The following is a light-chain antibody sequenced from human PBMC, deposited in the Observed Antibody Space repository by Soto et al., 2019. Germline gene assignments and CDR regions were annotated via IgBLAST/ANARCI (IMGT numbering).Light chain of an antibody. CDR2: GAS. J-gene: IGKJ3*01. Sequence: EIVLTQSPGTLSLSPGERATLSCRASQSVSSSYLAWYQQKPGQAPRLLIYGASSRTTGIPHRFSGRGSGTDFTLTIIRLEHDDFAVYYCQQYGSSPPFTFGPGTKVDIK. CDR3: QQYGSSPPFT. CDR1: QSVSSSY. V-gene: IGKV3-20*01.